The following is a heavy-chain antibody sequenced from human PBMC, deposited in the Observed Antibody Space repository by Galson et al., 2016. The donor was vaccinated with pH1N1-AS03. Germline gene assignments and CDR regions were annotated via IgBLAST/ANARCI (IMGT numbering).Heavy chain of an antibody. V-gene: IGHV1-18*01. Sequence: SVKVSCKASGYTFITYGISWVRQAPGQGLEWMGWMSAYSGETRYAPNFQGRVTMTRDTSTRTAYMDLRSLTSDDTAVYYCVREFEDPQKRVVAFGYWGQGTTVTVSS. CDR3: VREFEDPQKRVVAFGY. J-gene: IGHJ4*03. CDR2: MSAYSGET. CDR1: GYTFITYG.